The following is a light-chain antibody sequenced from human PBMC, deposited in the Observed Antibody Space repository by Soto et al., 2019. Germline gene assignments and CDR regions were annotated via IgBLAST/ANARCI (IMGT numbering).Light chain of an antibody. Sequence: IVLTQSPATLSLSPGERATLSCRASQSVSSSSAWYQQKPGQAPRLLIYDVSNRATGIPARFSGSGSGTDFTLTISSLEPEDSAVYYCQQRSNWLYAFGQGTKVDIK. CDR3: QQRSNWLYA. CDR1: QSVSSS. J-gene: IGKJ2*01. V-gene: IGKV3-11*01. CDR2: DVS.